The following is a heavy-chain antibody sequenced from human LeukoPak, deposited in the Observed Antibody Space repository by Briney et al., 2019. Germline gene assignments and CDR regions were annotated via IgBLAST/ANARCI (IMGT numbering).Heavy chain of an antibody. CDR3: TAPRITMVRGTSGY. Sequence: GGSLRLSCAASGFTFSNAWMTWVRQAPGKGLEWVGRIKSKTDGGTTDYAAPVKGRFTISRDDSKNTLYLQMNSLKTEDTAVYYCTAPRITMVRGTSGYWGQGTLVTVSS. D-gene: IGHD3-10*01. J-gene: IGHJ4*02. CDR2: IKSKTDGGTT. V-gene: IGHV3-15*01. CDR1: GFTFSNAW.